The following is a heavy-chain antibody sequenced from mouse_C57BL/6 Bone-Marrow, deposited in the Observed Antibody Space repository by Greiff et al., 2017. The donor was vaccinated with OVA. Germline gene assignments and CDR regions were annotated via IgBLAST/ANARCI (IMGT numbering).Heavy chain of an antibody. CDR1: GFTFSDAW. CDR3: SSLYYDYDGPFAY. J-gene: IGHJ3*01. CDR2: IRNKANNHAT. Sequence: EVKLMESGGGLVQPGGSMKLSCAASGFTFSDAWMDWVRQSPEKGLEWVAEIRNKANNHATYYAESVKGRFTISRDDSKSSVYLQMNSLRAEDTGIYYCSSLYYDYDGPFAYWGQGTLVTVSA. V-gene: IGHV6-6*01. D-gene: IGHD2-4*01.